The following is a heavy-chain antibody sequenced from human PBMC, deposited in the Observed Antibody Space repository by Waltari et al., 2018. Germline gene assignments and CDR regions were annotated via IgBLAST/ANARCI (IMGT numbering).Heavy chain of an antibody. V-gene: IGHV4-39*01. CDR2: IPPSGAT. Sequence: QVQLQESGPGLVKPSETLSLTCSVSGGSITTPKFYWGWIRQPPGQALAWIGTIPPSGATYTFPALQSRVTLSRDTSKNQFSLTLGSVTASDTAVYYCAAYIGASVGTAAFDVWGQGTMVTVSS. CDR3: AAYIGASVGTAAFDV. J-gene: IGHJ3*01. CDR1: GGSITTPKFY. D-gene: IGHD5-12*01.